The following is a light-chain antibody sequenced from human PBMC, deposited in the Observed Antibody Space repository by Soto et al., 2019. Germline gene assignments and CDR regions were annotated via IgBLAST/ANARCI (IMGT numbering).Light chain of an antibody. Sequence: QSALTQPASVSGSPGQSITISCTGTSSDVGSYNLVSWYQQHPGKAPKLMIYEGSKRPSGVSNRFSGSKSGNTASLTISGRPAEDDADYYCCSYAGSSTHVVFGGGTKLTVL. J-gene: IGLJ2*01. CDR1: SSDVGSYNL. CDR3: CSYAGSSTHVV. CDR2: EGS. V-gene: IGLV2-23*01.